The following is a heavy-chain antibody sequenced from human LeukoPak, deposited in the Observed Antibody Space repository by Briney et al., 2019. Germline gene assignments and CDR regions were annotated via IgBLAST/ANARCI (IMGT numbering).Heavy chain of an antibody. CDR3: AKAYYYDSSGYFDY. V-gene: IGHV3-43*02. D-gene: IGHD3-22*01. CDR1: GXTVSSNY. CDR2: ISGDGGST. Sequence: GGSLRLSCAASGXTVSSNYMSWVRQAPGKGLEWVSLISGDGGSTYYADSVKGRFTISRDNSKNSLYLQMNSLRTEDTALYYCAKAYYYDSSGYFDYWGQGTLVTVSS. J-gene: IGHJ4*02.